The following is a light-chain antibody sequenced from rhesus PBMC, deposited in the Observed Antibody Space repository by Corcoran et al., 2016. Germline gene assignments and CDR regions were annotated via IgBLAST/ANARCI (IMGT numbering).Light chain of an antibody. CDR2: ATS. CDR1: QGIDKE. J-gene: IGKJ1*01. Sequence: IQMTQSPSSLSASVGDRVTVTCRASQGIDKELSWYQQKPGKAPTLLIYATSSLQTGVSSRFIGSGSGTDYTLTISSLQPEDIATYYCLQDFATRTFGQGTKVEIK. CDR3: LQDFATRT. V-gene: IGKV1-94*01.